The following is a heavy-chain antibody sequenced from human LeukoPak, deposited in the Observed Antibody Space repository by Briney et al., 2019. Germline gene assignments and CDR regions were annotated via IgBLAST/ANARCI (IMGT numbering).Heavy chain of an antibody. CDR3: AREDDYGAS. CDR1: GFTFDDYA. Sequence: GGSLRLSCAASGFTFDDYAMHWVRQAPGKGLEWVSGISWNSGSIGYADSVKGRFTISRDNAKNSLYLQMNSLRAEDTAVYYCAREDDYGASWGQGTLVTVSS. J-gene: IGHJ4*02. D-gene: IGHD5-24*01. V-gene: IGHV3-9*01. CDR2: ISWNSGSI.